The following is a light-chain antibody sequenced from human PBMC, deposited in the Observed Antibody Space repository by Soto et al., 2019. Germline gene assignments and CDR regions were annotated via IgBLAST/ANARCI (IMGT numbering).Light chain of an antibody. V-gene: IGLV2-8*01. CDR1: SSDVGGYNY. CDR2: EVS. CDR3: SSYAGSNNLV. Sequence: QSALTQPPSASGSPGPSVTISCTGTSSDVGGYNYVSWYQQHPGKAPKLMIYEVSKRPSGVPDRFSGSKSGNTASLTVSGLQAEDEAYYYCSSYAGSNNLVFGGGTQLTVL. J-gene: IGLJ2*01.